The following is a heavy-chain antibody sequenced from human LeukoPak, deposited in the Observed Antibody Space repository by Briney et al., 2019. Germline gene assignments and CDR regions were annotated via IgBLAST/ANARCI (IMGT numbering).Heavy chain of an antibody. D-gene: IGHD2-21*02. J-gene: IGHJ3*02. CDR1: GFTFSSYE. Sequence: GGSLRLSCAASGFTFSSYEMNWVRQAPGKGLEWVSYISSSGSTIYYADSVKGRFTISRDNAKNSLYLQMNSLRAEDTAVYYCARGVLCGGDCYLDAFDIWGQGTMVTVSS. CDR2: ISSSGSTI. V-gene: IGHV3-48*03. CDR3: ARGVLCGGDCYLDAFDI.